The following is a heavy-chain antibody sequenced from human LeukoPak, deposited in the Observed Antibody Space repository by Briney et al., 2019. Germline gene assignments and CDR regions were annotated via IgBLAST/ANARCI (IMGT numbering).Heavy chain of an antibody. J-gene: IGHJ5*02. CDR3: ARVDLYSSTWRASNWFDP. D-gene: IGHD6-13*01. V-gene: IGHV4-30-4*01. CDR2: IYYSGSA. CDR1: GGSISSGDYY. Sequence: SETLSLTCTVSGGSISSGDYYWSWIRQPPGKGLEWIGYIYYSGSAYYNPSLKSRVTISVDTSKNQFSLKLSSVTAADTAMYYCARVDLYSSTWRASNWFDPWGQGTLVTVSS.